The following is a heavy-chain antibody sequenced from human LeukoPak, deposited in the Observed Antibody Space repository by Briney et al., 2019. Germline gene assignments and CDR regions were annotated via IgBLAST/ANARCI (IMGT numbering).Heavy chain of an antibody. CDR1: GFTFSSYA. CDR3: ARGGYSSSCMDY. CDR2: ISYDGSNK. D-gene: IGHD6-13*01. J-gene: IGHJ4*02. Sequence: GTSLRLSCAASGFTFSSYAMHWVRQAPGKGLEWVAVISYDGSNKYYADSVKGRFTISRDNSKNTLYLQLNSLRAEDTAVYYCARGGYSSSCMDYWGQGTLVTVSS. V-gene: IGHV3-30-3*01.